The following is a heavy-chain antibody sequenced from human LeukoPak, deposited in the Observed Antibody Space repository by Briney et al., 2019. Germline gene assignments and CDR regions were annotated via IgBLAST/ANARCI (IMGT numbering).Heavy chain of an antibody. D-gene: IGHD6-19*01. CDR3: ATIGYGGWFYFDY. Sequence: GGSLRLSCAASGFTFSSYEMNWVRQAPGKGLEWVSYISSSGSTIYYADSVKGRFTISRDNAKNSLYLQMNGLRAEDTAVYYCATIGYGGWFYFDYWGQGTLVTVSS. V-gene: IGHV3-48*03. CDR2: ISSSGSTI. CDR1: GFTFSSYE. J-gene: IGHJ4*02.